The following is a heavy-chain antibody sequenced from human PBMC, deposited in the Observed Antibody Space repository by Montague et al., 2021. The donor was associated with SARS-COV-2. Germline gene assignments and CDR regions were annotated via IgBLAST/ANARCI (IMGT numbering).Heavy chain of an antibody. CDR3: ARESDSYPSGTQYFDL. Sequence: SETLSLTCVVSGDSISTDNWRTWVRPPPGKGLEWVGEIYHTGSTKYNPSLNSRVTISVDTSKNQFSLKLTSVTAADTAVYFCARESDSYPSGTQYFDLWGRGTLVTVSS. D-gene: IGHD5-18*01. CDR1: GDSISTDNW. J-gene: IGHJ2*01. CDR2: IYHTGST. V-gene: IGHV4-4*02.